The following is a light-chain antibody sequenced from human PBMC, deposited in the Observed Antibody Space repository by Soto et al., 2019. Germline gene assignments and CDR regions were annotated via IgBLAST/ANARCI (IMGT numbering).Light chain of an antibody. J-gene: IGKJ4*01. CDR1: QSVGSH. V-gene: IGKV3-11*01. CDR3: QQRTNWRLT. Sequence: EIVLTQSPATLSLSPGERATLSCRASQSVGSHLTWYQQKPGQAPRLLIYDASNRATGIPARFSGSGSGTDFPLTISSREPEDFGVYYCQQRTNWRLTFGGGTKVEIK. CDR2: DAS.